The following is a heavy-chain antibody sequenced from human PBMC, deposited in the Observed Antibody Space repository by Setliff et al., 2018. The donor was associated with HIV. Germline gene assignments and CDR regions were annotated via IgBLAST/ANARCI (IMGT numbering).Heavy chain of an antibody. CDR1: GGSFSGYY. V-gene: IGHV4-4*07. J-gene: IGHJ4*02. D-gene: IGHD2-2*01. CDR3: ARDRMPMASWVPDK. Sequence: SETLSLTCAVYGGSFSGYYWSWIRQSAGKGLEWVGRIYTGGRTNYNPSLKGRVTMSVDTSKNQFSLNLSSVTAADTAVYYCARDRMPMASWVPDKWGQGTLVTVSS. CDR2: IYTGGRT.